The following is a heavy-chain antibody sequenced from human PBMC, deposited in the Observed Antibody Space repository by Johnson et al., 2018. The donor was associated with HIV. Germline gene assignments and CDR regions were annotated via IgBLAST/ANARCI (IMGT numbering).Heavy chain of an antibody. Sequence: VQLVESGGGLVQPGGSLRLSCAASGFTFSSYWMSWVRQAPGKGLEWVANIKQDGSEKYYVDSVKGRFTISRDNAKNSLYLQMNSLRAEDTAVYYCASQRWKQGDAFDIWGQGTMVTVSS. J-gene: IGHJ3*02. CDR1: GFTFSSYW. CDR2: IKQDGSEK. CDR3: ASQRWKQGDAFDI. V-gene: IGHV3-7*01. D-gene: IGHD4-23*01.